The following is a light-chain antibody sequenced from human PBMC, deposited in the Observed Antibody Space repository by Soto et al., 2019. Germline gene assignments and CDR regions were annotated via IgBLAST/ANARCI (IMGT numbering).Light chain of an antibody. J-gene: IGKJ1*01. CDR1: QSVYSQ. V-gene: IGKV3-11*01. Sequence: EIVLTQSPATLSLSPGERATLSCRASQSVYSQLAWYKHKPGQAPRLLIYDESNRATGIPARFRGSGSGTDLTHTIRSLEPEDCAIDYCRHRNKSPWTVAKGTKVEIK. CDR2: DES. CDR3: RHRNKSPWT.